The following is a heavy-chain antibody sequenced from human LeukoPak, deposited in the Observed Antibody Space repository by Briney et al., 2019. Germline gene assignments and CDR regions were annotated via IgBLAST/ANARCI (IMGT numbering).Heavy chain of an antibody. CDR1: GFTFSSYG. J-gene: IGHJ6*03. D-gene: IGHD4-17*01. CDR3: AKYGDYYYYYMDV. V-gene: IGHV3-23*01. CDR2: ISGSGGST. Sequence: GGSLRLSCAASGFTFSSYGMSWVRQAPGKGLEWVSAISGSGGSTYYADSVKGRFTISRDNSKNTLYLQMNSLRAEDTAVYYCAKYGDYYYYYMDVWGKGTTVTISS.